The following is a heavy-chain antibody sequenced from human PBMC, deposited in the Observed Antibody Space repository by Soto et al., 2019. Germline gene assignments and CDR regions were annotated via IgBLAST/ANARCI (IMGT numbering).Heavy chain of an antibody. J-gene: IGHJ5*02. CDR2: INHSGST. V-gene: IGHV4-34*01. CDR3: ARYQRGYRGYGLPRRPYNWFDH. Sequence: PSETLPLTCAVYGGSFSGYYWSWIRQPPGKGLEWIGEINHSGSTNYNPSLKSRVTISVHTSKNQFSLKLSSVTAADTAVYYCARYQRGYRGYGLPRRPYNWFDHWDQGGLVTVSS. CDR1: GGSFSGYY. D-gene: IGHD5-12*01.